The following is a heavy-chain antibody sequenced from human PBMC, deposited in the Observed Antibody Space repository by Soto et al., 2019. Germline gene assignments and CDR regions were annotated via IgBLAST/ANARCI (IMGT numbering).Heavy chain of an antibody. V-gene: IGHV3-73*01. CDR3: TGHAGDANNLAY. J-gene: IGHJ4*02. D-gene: IGHD1-1*01. Sequence: PGGSLRLSCVASGLSFRGSAIHWVRQASGKGLEWVAHIRTRPNSYATTYAASVKGRFTISRDDSKNMAFLQMNSLKIEDTAVYYCTGHAGDANNLAYWGQGTLVTVSS. CDR2: IRTRPNSYAT. CDR1: GLSFRGSA.